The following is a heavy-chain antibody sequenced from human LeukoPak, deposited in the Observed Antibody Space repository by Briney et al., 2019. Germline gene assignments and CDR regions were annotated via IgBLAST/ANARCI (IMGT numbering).Heavy chain of an antibody. D-gene: IGHD6-13*01. CDR3: AKDSSRGGWFDP. Sequence: GGSLRLSCAASGFTVSSNYMSWVRQAPGKGLEWVSVIYSGGSTYYADSVKGRFTISRDNSKNTLYLHMNSLRAEDTAVYYCAKDSSRGGWFDPWGQGTLVTVSS. V-gene: IGHV3-66*01. J-gene: IGHJ5*02. CDR2: IYSGGST. CDR1: GFTVSSNY.